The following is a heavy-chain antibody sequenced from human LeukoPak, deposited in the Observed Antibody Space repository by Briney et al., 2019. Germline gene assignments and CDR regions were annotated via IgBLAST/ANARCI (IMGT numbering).Heavy chain of an antibody. D-gene: IGHD2-21*02. Sequence: GGSLRLSCAASGFTVSSNYMSWVRQAPGKGLEWVSVIYSGGSTYYAASVKGRFTISRDTAKNSLYLEMNNLRDGDTAVYFCARDDSWAFDYWGQGTLVTVSS. CDR2: IYSGGST. CDR1: GFTVSSNY. V-gene: IGHV3-66*01. CDR3: ARDDSWAFDY. J-gene: IGHJ4*02.